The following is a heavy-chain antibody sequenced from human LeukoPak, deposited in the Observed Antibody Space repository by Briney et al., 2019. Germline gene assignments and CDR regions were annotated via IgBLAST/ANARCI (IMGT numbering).Heavy chain of an antibody. J-gene: IGHJ4*02. Sequence: SETLSLTCAVYGGSFSGYYWSWIRQPPGKGLEWIGEINHSGSTNYNPSLKSRVTISVDTSKNQFSLKLSSVTAADTAVYYCARDNRNSSGSYGFDYWGQRTLVTVSS. V-gene: IGHV4-34*01. CDR1: GGSFSGYY. CDR2: INHSGST. D-gene: IGHD3-22*01. CDR3: ARDNRNSSGSYGFDY.